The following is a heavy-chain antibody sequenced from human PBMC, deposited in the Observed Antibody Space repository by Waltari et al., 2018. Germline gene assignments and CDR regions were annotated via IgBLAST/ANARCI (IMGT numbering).Heavy chain of an antibody. CDR3: ARDGRYCSGGSCTPPHYFDY. CDR2: IIPILGIA. Sequence: QVQLVQSGAAVKKPGSSVTVSCTASGGTFSSYAISWVRQAPGPGLEWMGGIIPILGIANYAQKFQGRVTITADESTSTAYMELSSLRSEDTAVYYCARDGRYCSGGSCTPPHYFDYWGQGTLVTVSS. J-gene: IGHJ4*02. V-gene: IGHV1-69*04. D-gene: IGHD2-15*01. CDR1: GGTFSSYA.